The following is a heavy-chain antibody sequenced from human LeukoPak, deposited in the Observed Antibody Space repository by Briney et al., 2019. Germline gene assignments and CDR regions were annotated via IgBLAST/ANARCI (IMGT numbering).Heavy chain of an antibody. CDR1: GGTFSSYA. D-gene: IGHD3-22*01. CDR2: INPIFGTA. CDR3: ARDLGYYDSSGYYSCWFDP. J-gene: IGHJ5*02. V-gene: IGHV1-69*13. Sequence: ASVKVSCKASGGTFSSYAISWVRQAPGQGLEWMGGINPIFGTANYAQKFQGRVTITADESTSTAYMELSSLRSEDTAVYYCARDLGYYDSSGYYSCWFDPWGQGTLVTVSS.